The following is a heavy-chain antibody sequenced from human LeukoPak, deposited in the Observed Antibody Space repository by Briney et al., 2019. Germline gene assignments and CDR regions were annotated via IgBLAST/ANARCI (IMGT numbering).Heavy chain of an antibody. Sequence: SETLSLTCTVSGGSISSYYWSWIRQPAGKGPEWIGRIYTSGSTNYNPSLKSRVTMSVDTSKNQFSLKLSSVTAADTAVYYCARATSSSSVHYYYYYYMDVWGKGTTVTVSS. CDR3: ARATSSSSVHYYYYYYMDV. CDR2: IYTSGST. J-gene: IGHJ6*03. CDR1: GGSISSYY. V-gene: IGHV4-4*07. D-gene: IGHD6-6*01.